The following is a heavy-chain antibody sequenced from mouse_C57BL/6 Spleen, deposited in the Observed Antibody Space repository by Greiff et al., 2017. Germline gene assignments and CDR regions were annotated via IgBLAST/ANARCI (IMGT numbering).Heavy chain of an antibody. CDR3: ARDSCYCGSSYGFAY. J-gene: IGHJ3*01. D-gene: IGHD1-1*01. CDR1: GYTFTDYY. V-gene: IGHV1-75*01. Sequence: VQLVESGPELVKPGASVTISCKASGYTFTDYYINWVKQRPGQGLEWIGWIFPGSGSTYYNQKFKGKATLTVDKSSSTAYMLLSSLTSEDSAVYFCARDSCYCGSSYGFAYWGQGTLVTVSA. CDR2: IFPGSGST.